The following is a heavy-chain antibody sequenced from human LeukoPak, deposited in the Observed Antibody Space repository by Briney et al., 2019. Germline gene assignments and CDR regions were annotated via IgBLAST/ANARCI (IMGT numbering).Heavy chain of an antibody. CDR2: IGTAGDT. CDR1: GFTFSSYS. D-gene: IGHD3-3*01. V-gene: IGHV3-13*04. J-gene: IGHJ4*02. Sequence: GGSLRLSCAASGFTFSSYSMNWVRQVTGKGLEWVSSIGTAGDTYYSGSVKGRFTISRENAKNSLYLQMNSLRAGDTAMYYCAGERSGYYNYWGLGTLVTVSS. CDR3: AGERSGYYNY.